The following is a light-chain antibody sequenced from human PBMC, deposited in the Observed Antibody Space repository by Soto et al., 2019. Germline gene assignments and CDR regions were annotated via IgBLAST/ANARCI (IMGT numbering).Light chain of an antibody. CDR1: QSVSSTF. V-gene: IGKV3-20*01. J-gene: IGKJ1*01. CDR3: QQFESSVT. CDR2: GAS. Sequence: EIVLTQSPGSLSLSPGERATLACRASQSVSSTFFAWYQQRPGQAPRLLMYGASSRATGIPERFSGSGSGTDFTLTISRLEPEYFAVYYCQQFESSVTFGQGTKVEIK.